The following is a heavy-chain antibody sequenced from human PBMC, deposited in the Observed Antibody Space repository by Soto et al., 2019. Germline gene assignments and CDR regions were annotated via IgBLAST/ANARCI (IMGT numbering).Heavy chain of an antibody. CDR3: ARRGNRAVAGTGWFDP. CDR1: GGSISSSSYY. D-gene: IGHD6-19*01. Sequence: QLQLQESGPGLVKPSETLSLTCTVSGGSISSSSYYWGWIRQPPGKGLEWIGSIYYSGSNYYNPSLESRVTISVDTSKNQFSLKLSSVTAADTAVYYRARRGNRAVAGTGWFDPWGQGTLVTVSS. CDR2: IYYSGSN. J-gene: IGHJ5*02. V-gene: IGHV4-39*01.